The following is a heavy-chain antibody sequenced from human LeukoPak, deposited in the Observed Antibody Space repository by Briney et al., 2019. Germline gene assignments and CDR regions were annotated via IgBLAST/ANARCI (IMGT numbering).Heavy chain of an antibody. J-gene: IGHJ4*02. Sequence: GGSLRLSCAASGLTFSTDAMTWVRQGAGKGLQWVPSISPNGGRTYYADSVKGRFTISRDNSKNRLYLQMYTLRAEDTAVYFCAKASTVLKPIDYWGQGTLVTVSS. CDR1: GLTFSTDA. V-gene: IGHV3-23*01. CDR3: AKASTVLKPIDY. D-gene: IGHD1-14*01. CDR2: ISPNGGRT.